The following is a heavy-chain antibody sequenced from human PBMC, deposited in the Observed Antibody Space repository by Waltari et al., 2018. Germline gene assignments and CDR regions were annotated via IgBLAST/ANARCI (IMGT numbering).Heavy chain of an antibody. CDR1: GYSFTSYW. J-gene: IGHJ6*02. D-gene: IGHD3-10*01. V-gene: IGHV5-51*03. Sequence: AEVKKPGESLKISCKGSGYSFTSYWIGWVRQMPGKGLEWMGIIYPGDSDTRYSPSFQGQVTISADKSISTAYLQWSSLKASDTAMYYCARLEYYYGSGSYYNYYYYGMDVWGQGTTVTVSS. CDR2: IYPGDSDT. CDR3: ARLEYYYGSGSYYNYYYYGMDV.